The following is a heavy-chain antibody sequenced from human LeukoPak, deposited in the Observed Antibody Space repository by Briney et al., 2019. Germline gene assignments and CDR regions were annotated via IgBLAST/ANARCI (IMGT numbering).Heavy chain of an antibody. Sequence: GGSLRLSCAASGFTVSSNYMSWVRQAPGKGLEWVSVIYSGGSIYYSDSVKGRFTISRGNSKNMLYLQMSSLRPEDTAVYYCARGSAYSHWGQGTLVTVSS. CDR2: IYSGGSI. J-gene: IGHJ4*02. V-gene: IGHV3-66*02. CDR1: GFTVSSNY. CDR3: ARGSAYSH. D-gene: IGHD3-22*01.